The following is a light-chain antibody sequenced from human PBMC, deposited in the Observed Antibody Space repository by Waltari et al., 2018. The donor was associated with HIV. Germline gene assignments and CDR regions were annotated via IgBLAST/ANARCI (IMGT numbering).Light chain of an antibody. J-gene: IGKJ4*02. V-gene: IGKV1-5*03. CDR2: KAS. CDR1: QSISIW. CDR3: QQYKSYAPLT. Sequence: DIQMTQSPSTLSASVGDRVTITCLASQSISIWLAWYQQRPGNARMVLIYKASRLESVAPSRISGSGSGAEVTLTISSLQPDDFATEYGQQYKSYAPLTFGGGTKVEIK.